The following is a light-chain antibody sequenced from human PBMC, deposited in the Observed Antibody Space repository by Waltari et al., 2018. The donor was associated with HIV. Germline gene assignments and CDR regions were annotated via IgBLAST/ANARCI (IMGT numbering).Light chain of an antibody. J-gene: IGLJ2*01. CDR1: SSNIGSNT. Sequence: QSVLTQPPSASGTPGQRVTIACSGSSSNIGSNTVNWYQQLPGTAPKLLIYSSNQRPSGVPDRFSGSKSGTSASLAISGLRSEDEADYYCAAWGNSLSLLFGGGTKLTVL. CDR2: SSN. V-gene: IGLV1-47*02. CDR3: AAWGNSLSLL.